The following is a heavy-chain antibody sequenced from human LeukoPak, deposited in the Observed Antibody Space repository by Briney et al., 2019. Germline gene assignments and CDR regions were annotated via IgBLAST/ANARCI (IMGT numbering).Heavy chain of an antibody. CDR2: IYYSGST. CDR1: GGSISSSSYY. Sequence: PSETLSLTCTVSGGSISSSSYYWGWIRQPPGKGLEWIGSIYYSGSTYYNPSLKSRLTISVDTSKNQFSLKLSSVTAADTAVYYCARLETAYYYDSTTLGGDNWFDHWGQGTLVTVSS. D-gene: IGHD3-22*01. V-gene: IGHV4-39*01. CDR3: ARLETAYYYDSTTLGGDNWFDH. J-gene: IGHJ5*02.